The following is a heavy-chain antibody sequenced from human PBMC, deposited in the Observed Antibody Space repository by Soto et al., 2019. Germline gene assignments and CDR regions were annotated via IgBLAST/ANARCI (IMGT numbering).Heavy chain of an antibody. Sequence: QVQLQQWGAGLLKPSETLSLTCAVYGGSFSGYYWSWIRQPPGKGLEWIGEMNDSGKTKYNASLESRVAISVDTSKGHFSLTLTSVTAADTAVYYCASPRWNYIYWGQGTLVAVSS. D-gene: IGHD1-7*01. J-gene: IGHJ4*02. CDR1: GGSFSGYY. CDR2: MNDSGKT. V-gene: IGHV4-34*01. CDR3: ASPRWNYIY.